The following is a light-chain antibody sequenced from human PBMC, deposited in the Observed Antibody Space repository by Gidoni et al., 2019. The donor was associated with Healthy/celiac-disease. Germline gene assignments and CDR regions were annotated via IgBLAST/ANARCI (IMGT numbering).Light chain of an antibody. Sequence: IVLPQSPGTLSLSPGERATLSCRASQSVSSSYLAWYQQKPGQAPRLLIYGASSRATGIPDRFSGSGSGTDFTLTISRLEPEDFAVYYCQQYGSSPPGLTFGGGTKVEIK. J-gene: IGKJ4*01. CDR3: QQYGSSPPGLT. V-gene: IGKV3-20*01. CDR1: QSVSSSY. CDR2: GAS.